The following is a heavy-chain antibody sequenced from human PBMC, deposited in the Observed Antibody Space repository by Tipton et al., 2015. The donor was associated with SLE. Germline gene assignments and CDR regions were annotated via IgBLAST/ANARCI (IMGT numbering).Heavy chain of an antibody. J-gene: IGHJ3*02. D-gene: IGHD3-3*01. CDR3: ARLEFLEWPEEDAFHI. V-gene: IGHV4-39*07. CDR1: GGSISSFSYY. Sequence: LRLSCTVSGGSISSFSYYWGWIRQPPGKGLEWIGTIYYSGSTYYNPSLKSRLTISLDPSKNQFSLNLTSVTAADTAVYYCARLEFLEWPEEDAFHIWGQGTMVAVSS. CDR2: IYYSGST.